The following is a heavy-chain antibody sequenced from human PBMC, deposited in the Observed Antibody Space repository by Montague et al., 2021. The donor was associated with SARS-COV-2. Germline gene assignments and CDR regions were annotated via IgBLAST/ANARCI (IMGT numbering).Heavy chain of an antibody. V-gene: IGHV4-39*07. CDR3: ARSADPGTTVTYLY. CDR1: GGSISTIVNF. CDR2: ISYTGST. Sequence: SETLSLTCTFSGGSISTIVNFWGWIRQPPGKGLEWIGSISYTGSTYHNPSLKSRVTMSVYTSKNQFSLKLNSVTAADTAVYYCARSADPGTTVTYLYWGQGTLVTVSS. D-gene: IGHD4-11*01. J-gene: IGHJ4*02.